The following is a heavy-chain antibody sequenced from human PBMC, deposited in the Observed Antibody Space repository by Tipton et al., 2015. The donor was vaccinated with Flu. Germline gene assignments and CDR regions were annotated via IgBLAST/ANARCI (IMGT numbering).Heavy chain of an antibody. D-gene: IGHD2-21*01. CDR1: GFSFDDHA. CDR3: AKGCGGYPPSCSYGLDV. J-gene: IGHJ6*02. V-gene: IGHV3-9*01. CDR2: ITWNSGTI. Sequence: SLRLSCAASGFSFDDHAMNWVRQVPGKGLEWVSTITWNSGTIAYADSVEGRFTVSRDNAKNSLYLQMNSLRAEDTAVYFCAKGCGGYPPSCSYGLDVWGQGTTVTVSS.